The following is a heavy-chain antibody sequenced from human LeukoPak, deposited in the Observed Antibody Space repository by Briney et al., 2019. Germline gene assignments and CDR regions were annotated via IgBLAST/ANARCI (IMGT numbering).Heavy chain of an antibody. CDR3: ASHYYDSSGYYNYFDY. D-gene: IGHD3-22*01. V-gene: IGHV4-4*07. CDR1: GGSISSYY. J-gene: IGHJ4*02. Sequence: SSETLSLTCTVSGGSISSYYWRWIRQPAGKGLEWIGRIYTSGSTNYNPSLKSRVTMSVDTSKNQFSLKLSSVTAADTAVYYCASHYYDSSGYYNYFDYWGQGTLVTVSS. CDR2: IYTSGST.